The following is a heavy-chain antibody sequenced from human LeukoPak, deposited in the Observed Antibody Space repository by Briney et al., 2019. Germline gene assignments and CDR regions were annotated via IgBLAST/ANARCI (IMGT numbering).Heavy chain of an antibody. D-gene: IGHD6-6*01. Sequence: GGSLRLSCAASGFTFSSYAMSWVRQAPGKGLEWVSAISGSGGSTYYADSVKGRFTISRDNSKNTLYLQMNSLRAEDTAVYYRAKRNSSSSHFDYWGQGTLVTVSS. CDR3: AKRNSSSSHFDY. V-gene: IGHV3-23*01. J-gene: IGHJ4*02. CDR2: ISGSGGST. CDR1: GFTFSSYA.